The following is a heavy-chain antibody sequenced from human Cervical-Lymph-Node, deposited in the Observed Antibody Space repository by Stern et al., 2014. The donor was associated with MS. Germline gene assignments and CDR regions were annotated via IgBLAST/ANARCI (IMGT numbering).Heavy chain of an antibody. CDR2: ISYSGPT. CDR3: ARPRIVARPGGHYYGMDV. CDR1: GGTISTSSYY. D-gene: IGHD6-6*01. Sequence: QVQLQESGPGLVKPSETLSLTCTVSGGTISTSSYYWGWIRQPPGKGLEWIGGISYSGPTYYSPSLKSRVTISVATSKKQFSLNGSSVTAADTAVYYCARPRIVARPGGHYYGMDVWGQGTTVTVSS. J-gene: IGHJ6*02. V-gene: IGHV4-39*01.